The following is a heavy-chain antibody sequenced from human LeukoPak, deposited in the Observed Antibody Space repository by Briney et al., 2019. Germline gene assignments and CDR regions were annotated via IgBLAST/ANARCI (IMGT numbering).Heavy chain of an antibody. CDR1: GGSFSGYY. D-gene: IGHD6-6*01. CDR3: ARGREVAARPGFDY. Sequence: PSGTLSLTCAVYGGSFSGYYWSWIRQPPGKGLEWIGEINHSGSTNYNPSLKSRVTISVDTSKNQFSLKLSSVTAADTAVYYCARGREVAARPGFDYWGQGTLVTVSS. V-gene: IGHV4-34*01. J-gene: IGHJ4*02. CDR2: INHSGST.